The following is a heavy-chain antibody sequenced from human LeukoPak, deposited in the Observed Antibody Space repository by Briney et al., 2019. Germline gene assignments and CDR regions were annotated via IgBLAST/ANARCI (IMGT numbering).Heavy chain of an antibody. CDR2: INWNGGST. Sequence: GGSLRLSCAASGFTFDDYGMSWVRQAPGKGLEWVSGINWNGGSTGYADSVKGRFTISRDNAKNSLYLQMNSLRAEDTAVYYCAKDHYYDSSGYRPFDYWGQGTLVTVSS. V-gene: IGHV3-20*04. J-gene: IGHJ4*02. D-gene: IGHD3-22*01. CDR1: GFTFDDYG. CDR3: AKDHYYDSSGYRPFDY.